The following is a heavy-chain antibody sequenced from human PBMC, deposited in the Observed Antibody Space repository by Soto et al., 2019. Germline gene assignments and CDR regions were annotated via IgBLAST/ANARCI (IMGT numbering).Heavy chain of an antibody. J-gene: IGHJ4*02. D-gene: IGHD2-21*02. Sequence: GGSLRLSCAASGFTFSSYSMNWVRQAPGKGLEWVSSISSSSSYIYYADSVKGRFTISRDNAKNSLYLQMNSLRAEDTAVYYCAISSNGGRGSIVVVTAIPYYFDYWGQGTLVTVSS. CDR3: AISSNGGRGSIVVVTAIPYYFDY. V-gene: IGHV3-21*01. CDR1: GFTFSSYS. CDR2: ISSSSSYI.